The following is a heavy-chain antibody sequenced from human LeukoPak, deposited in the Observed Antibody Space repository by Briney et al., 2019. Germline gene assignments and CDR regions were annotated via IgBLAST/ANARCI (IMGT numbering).Heavy chain of an antibody. CDR1: GFTVSSNY. D-gene: IGHD2-2*01. Sequence: GGSLRLSCAASGFTVSSNYMSWVRQAPGKGLEWVSVIYSGGSTYYADSVKGRFTISRDNSKNTLYLQMNSLRPEDTAVYYCARGGGYCNSISCYFDFWGQGTLVTVSS. V-gene: IGHV3-53*05. CDR2: IYSGGST. J-gene: IGHJ4*02. CDR3: ARGGGYCNSISCYFDF.